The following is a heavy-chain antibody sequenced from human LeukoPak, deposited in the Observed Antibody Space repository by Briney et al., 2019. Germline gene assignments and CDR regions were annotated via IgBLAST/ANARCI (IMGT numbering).Heavy chain of an antibody. J-gene: IGHJ4*02. V-gene: IGHV1-18*01. CDR2: ISAYNGNT. CDR3: AKLTSLSIAAAGIDY. CDR1: GYTFTSYG. Sequence: ASVKXSCXASGYTFTSYGISWVRQAPGQGLEWMGWISAYNGNTNYAQKLQGRVTMTTDTSTSTAYMELRSLRSDDTAVYYCAKLTSLSIAAAGIDYWGQGTLVTVSS. D-gene: IGHD6-13*01.